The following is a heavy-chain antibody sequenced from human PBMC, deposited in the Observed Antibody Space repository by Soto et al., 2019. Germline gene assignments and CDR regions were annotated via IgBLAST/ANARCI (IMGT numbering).Heavy chain of an antibody. J-gene: IGHJ4*02. V-gene: IGHV1-18*01. CDR2: ISTYNGNT. CDR1: GYSFITYG. Sequence: QVQLVQSGAEVKKPGASVMVSCKGSGYSFITYGMSWVRQAPGQGLEWVGWISTYNGNTKYVESLQGRVTMTTDTTTSTAYMEQRSLRSDDTAVYYCARGPTDHYDKSGDYCLDYWGQGTLVTVSP. CDR3: ARGPTDHYDKSGDYCLDY. D-gene: IGHD3-22*01.